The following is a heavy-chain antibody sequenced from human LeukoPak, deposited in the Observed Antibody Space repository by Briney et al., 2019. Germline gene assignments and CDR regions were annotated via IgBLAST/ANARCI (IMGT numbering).Heavy chain of an antibody. Sequence: GEALKISCKGSGYSLTSYWIGWVRQMPGKGVEWMGIIYPGDYDTSYSPSFQGQVTISADKSISPAYVQWSSLRASDTAMYYWLRRGYCSTTGCHTLDYWAQGTLVTVSS. J-gene: IGHJ4*02. CDR3: LRRGYCSTTGCHTLDY. D-gene: IGHD2-2*01. V-gene: IGHV5-51*01. CDR1: GYSLTSYW. CDR2: IYPGDYDT.